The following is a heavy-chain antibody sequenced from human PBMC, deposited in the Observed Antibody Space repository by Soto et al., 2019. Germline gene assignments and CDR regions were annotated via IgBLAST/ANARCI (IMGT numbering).Heavy chain of an antibody. CDR2: ISGSGGST. V-gene: IGHV3-23*01. CDR1: GFTFSSYA. D-gene: IGHD6-19*01. Sequence: GGSLRLPCAASGFTFSSYAMSWVRQAPGKGLEWVSAISGSGGSTYYADSVKGRFTISRDNSKNTLYLQMNSLRAEDTAVYYCAKDRGSGWGVDYWGQGTLVTVSS. CDR3: AKDRGSGWGVDY. J-gene: IGHJ4*02.